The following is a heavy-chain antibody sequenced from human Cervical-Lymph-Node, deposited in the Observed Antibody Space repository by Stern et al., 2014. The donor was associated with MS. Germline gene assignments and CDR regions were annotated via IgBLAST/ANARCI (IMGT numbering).Heavy chain of an antibody. Sequence: QLVQSGAEVKKPGASVKVSCKASGYTFTSDYMHWVRQAPGQGLEWMGVINPSGVSTTYAQKFQGRVTMTRDTSTRTVYMELSSLRSEDTAVYYCTRRPAGGFCRGDNCLGAFDIWGQGTVVTVSS. CDR2: INPSGVST. D-gene: IGHD2-15*01. J-gene: IGHJ3*02. CDR3: TRRPAGGFCRGDNCLGAFDI. V-gene: IGHV1-46*01. CDR1: GYTFTSDY.